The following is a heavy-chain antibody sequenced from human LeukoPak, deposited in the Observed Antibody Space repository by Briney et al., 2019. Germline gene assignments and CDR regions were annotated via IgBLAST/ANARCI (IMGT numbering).Heavy chain of an antibody. V-gene: IGHV1-2*02. CDR2: INPKNGDT. Sequence: ASVKVSCKTSGYTFNGYYIHWVRQAPGQGLEWMGWINPKNGDTNFAQKFQGRVTMTRDTSISTAYMELSSLRSDDTAIYYCARDVSYYYDSSGYYSRWGQGTLVTVSS. D-gene: IGHD3-22*01. CDR1: GYTFNGYY. J-gene: IGHJ4*02. CDR3: ARDVSYYYDSSGYYSR.